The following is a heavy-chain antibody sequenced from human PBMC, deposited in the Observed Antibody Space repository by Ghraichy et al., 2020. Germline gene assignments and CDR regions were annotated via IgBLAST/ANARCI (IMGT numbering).Heavy chain of an antibody. CDR1: GGSISSSNW. Sequence: SETLSLTCAVSGGSISSSNWWSWVRQPPGKGLEWIGEIYHSGSTNYNPSLKSRVTISVDKSKNQFSLKLSSVTAADTAVYYCASRVGTIHSRELDAFDIWGQGTMVTVSS. CDR2: IYHSGST. J-gene: IGHJ3*02. V-gene: IGHV4-4*02. D-gene: IGHD1-14*01. CDR3: ASRVGTIHSRELDAFDI.